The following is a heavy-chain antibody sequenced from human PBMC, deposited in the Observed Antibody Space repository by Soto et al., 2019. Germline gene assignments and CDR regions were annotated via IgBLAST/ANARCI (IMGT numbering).Heavy chain of an antibody. J-gene: IGHJ5*02. CDR3: AREIVTAGGNNYFDP. V-gene: IGHV4-4*02. Sequence: SETLSLTCGVSGGTVASSHWWSWVRQSPGRGLEWIGSVYHTGDTNFNPSLQSRVTFSVDKSNNQFSLRLTSVTAADTAVYFCAREIVTAGGNNYFDPWGPGTLVTVSS. CDR2: VYHTGDT. D-gene: IGHD2-21*02. CDR1: GGTVASSHW.